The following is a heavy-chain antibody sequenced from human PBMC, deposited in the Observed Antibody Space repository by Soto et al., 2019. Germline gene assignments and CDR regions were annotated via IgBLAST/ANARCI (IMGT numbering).Heavy chain of an antibody. CDR2: MYFGGSF. Sequence: QIQLQVSGPELVKPSETLSLTCTVSGASVSTGYWSWIRQPPGKGLEWIGFMYFGGSFNYNPSLTSRATISVETSKNQFSMKMTSVTAADTAVYYCARRYYDSTGFAVDPWGQGTLVTVSS. D-gene: IGHD3-22*01. J-gene: IGHJ5*02. V-gene: IGHV4-59*02. CDR1: GASVSTGY. CDR3: ARRYYDSTGFAVDP.